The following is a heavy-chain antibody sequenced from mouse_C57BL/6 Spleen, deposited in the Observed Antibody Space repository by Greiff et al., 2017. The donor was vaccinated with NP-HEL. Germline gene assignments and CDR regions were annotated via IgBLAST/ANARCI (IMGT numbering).Heavy chain of an antibody. V-gene: IGHV1-85*01. CDR2: IYPRDGST. J-gene: IGHJ2*01. CDR3: ARSGYYGSEYYFDY. D-gene: IGHD1-1*01. Sequence: VQLQQSGPELVKPGASVKLSCKASGYTFTSYDINWVKQRPGQGLEWIGWIYPRDGSTKYNEKFKGKATLTVDTSSSTAYMELHSPTSEDSAVYFCARSGYYGSEYYFDYWGQGTTLTVSS. CDR1: GYTFTSYD.